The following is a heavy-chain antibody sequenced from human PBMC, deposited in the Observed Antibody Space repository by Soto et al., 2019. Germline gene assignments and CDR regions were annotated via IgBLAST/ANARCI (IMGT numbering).Heavy chain of an antibody. J-gene: IGHJ4*02. CDR2: INHSGST. D-gene: IGHD3-3*01. V-gene: IGHV4-39*07. Sequence: SETLSLTCTVSGGSISSGNDYWGWIRQPPGKGLEWIGEINHSGSTNYNPSLKSRVTISADTSKNQFSLKLSSVTAADTAVYYCASTNSIGAIFGVAPYYFNYWGQGTLVTVSS. CDR3: ASTNSIGAIFGVAPYYFNY. CDR1: GGSISSGNDY.